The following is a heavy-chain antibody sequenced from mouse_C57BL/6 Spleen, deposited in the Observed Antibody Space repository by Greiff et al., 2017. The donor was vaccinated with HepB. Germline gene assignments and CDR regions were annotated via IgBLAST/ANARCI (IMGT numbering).Heavy chain of an antibody. CDR3: ARTYSNYPYYFDY. CDR2: IYPSDSET. D-gene: IGHD2-5*01. V-gene: IGHV1-61*01. J-gene: IGHJ2*01. Sequence: QVQLQQSGAELVRPGSSVKLSCKASGYTFTSYWMDWVKQRPGQGLEWIGNIYPSDSETHYNQKFKDKATLTVDKSSSTAYMQLSSLTSEDSAVYYCARTYSNYPYYFDYWGQGTTLTVSS. CDR1: GYTFTSYW.